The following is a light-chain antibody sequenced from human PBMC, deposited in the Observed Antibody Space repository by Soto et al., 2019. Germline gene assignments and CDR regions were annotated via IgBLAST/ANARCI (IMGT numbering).Light chain of an antibody. J-gene: IGKJ1*01. CDR3: QHYYRYST. Sequence: DVPMTQSPCTLSTSVGDIVTITCRVSQSVSSYLAWYQQNPGKAPQLLVYDASNLESGVPPHFNGSASGAEFPLTISGLQPDVFGNALCQHYYRYSTFGQGTK. V-gene: IGKV1-5*01. CDR1: QSVSSY. CDR2: DAS.